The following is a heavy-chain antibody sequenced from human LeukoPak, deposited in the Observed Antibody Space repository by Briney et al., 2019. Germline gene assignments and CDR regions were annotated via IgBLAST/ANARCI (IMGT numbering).Heavy chain of an antibody. CDR2: IYHSGST. CDR3: ARGGTMIVAPL. Sequence: PSETLSLTCTVSGGSISSGGYYWSWIRQPPGKGLEWIGYIYHSGSTYYNPSLKSRVTISVDRSKNQFSLKLSSVTAADTAVYYCARGGTMIVAPLWGQGTLVTVSS. CDR1: GGSISSGGYY. D-gene: IGHD3-22*01. V-gene: IGHV4-30-2*01. J-gene: IGHJ4*02.